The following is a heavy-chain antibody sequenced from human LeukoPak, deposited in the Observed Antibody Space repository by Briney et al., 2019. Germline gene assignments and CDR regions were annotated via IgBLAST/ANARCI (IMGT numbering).Heavy chain of an antibody. CDR2: IYYSGST. Sequence: SETLSLTCTVSGGSISSSSYYWGWIRQPPGKGLEWIGSIYYSGSTYYNPSLKSRVTISVDTSKNQFSLKLSSVTAADTAVYYCAREGTWTLGYWGQGTLVTVSS. CDR1: GGSISSSSYY. D-gene: IGHD1-1*01. J-gene: IGHJ4*02. V-gene: IGHV4-39*07. CDR3: AREGTWTLGY.